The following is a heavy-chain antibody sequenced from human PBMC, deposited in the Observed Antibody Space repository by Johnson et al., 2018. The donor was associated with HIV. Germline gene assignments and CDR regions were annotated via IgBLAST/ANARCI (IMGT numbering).Heavy chain of an antibody. D-gene: IGHD2-21*01. CDR1: GFTFDDYA. Sequence: VQLVESGGGLVQPGRSLRLSCAASGFTFDDYAMHWVRQAPGKGLEWVSGISWNSGSMGYADSVKGRFTISSDNAKNSLYLQMNSLRAEDTALYYCARDPILFCGGECYSSFVGAFDIWGQGTMVTVSS. J-gene: IGHJ3*02. CDR3: ARDPILFCGGECYSSFVGAFDI. V-gene: IGHV3-9*01. CDR2: ISWNSGSM.